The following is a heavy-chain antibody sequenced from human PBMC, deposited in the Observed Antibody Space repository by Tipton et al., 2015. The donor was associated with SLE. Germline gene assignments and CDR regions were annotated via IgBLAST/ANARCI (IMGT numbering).Heavy chain of an antibody. D-gene: IGHD4-23*01. CDR3: ARAPFGGTDY. Sequence: TLSLTCTVSGGSISSHYWSWIRQPPGKGLEWIGYIYYSGSTNYNPSLKSRVTISVDTSKNQLSLKLSSVTAADTAVYYCARAPFGGTDYWGQGTLVTVSS. J-gene: IGHJ4*02. V-gene: IGHV4-59*08. CDR1: GGSISSHY. CDR2: IYYSGST.